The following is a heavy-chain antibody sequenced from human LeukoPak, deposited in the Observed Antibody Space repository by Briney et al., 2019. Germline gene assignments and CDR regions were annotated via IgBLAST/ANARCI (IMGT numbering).Heavy chain of an antibody. J-gene: IGHJ3*02. CDR1: GFTFSSYW. CDR3: ARGWRGSRQYCSSTSRHNPKNAFDI. Sequence: GGSLRLSCAASGFTFSSYWMSWVRQAPGKGLEWVANIKQDGSEKYYVDSVKGRFTISRANAKNSLYLQMNSLRAEDTAVYYCARGWRGSRQYCSSTSRHNPKNAFDIWGQGTMVTVSS. CDR2: IKQDGSEK. V-gene: IGHV3-7*03. D-gene: IGHD2-2*01.